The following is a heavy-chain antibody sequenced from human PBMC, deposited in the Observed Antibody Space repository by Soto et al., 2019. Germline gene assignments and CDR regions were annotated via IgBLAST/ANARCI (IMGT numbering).Heavy chain of an antibody. CDR2: IPFDGRNK. Sequence: QVQLVESGGGVVQPGRSLRLSCAASGFIFSTYGMHWVRQAPGKGLEWVAVIPFDGRNKYYADSVRGRFTISRDNSKNTLHLQMNSLRGEDTAVYYCAKDTATAITSYYFYGMDVWGQGTTVTVSS. J-gene: IGHJ6*02. CDR1: GFIFSTYG. CDR3: AKDTATAITSYYFYGMDV. V-gene: IGHV3-30*18. D-gene: IGHD5-12*01.